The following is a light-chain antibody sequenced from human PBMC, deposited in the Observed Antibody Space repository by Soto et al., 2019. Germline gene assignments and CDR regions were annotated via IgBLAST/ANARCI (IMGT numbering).Light chain of an antibody. Sequence: QYALTQPASVSGSPGQSITISCTGTSSDVGGYNYVSWYQQHPGTAPKLMIYDVSNRPSGVSNRFSGSKSGNTASLTISGLQAEDEADYYCSSYTSSSTQVFGGGTKLTVL. CDR3: SSYTSSSTQV. CDR1: SSDVGGYNY. CDR2: DVS. V-gene: IGLV2-14*01. J-gene: IGLJ2*01.